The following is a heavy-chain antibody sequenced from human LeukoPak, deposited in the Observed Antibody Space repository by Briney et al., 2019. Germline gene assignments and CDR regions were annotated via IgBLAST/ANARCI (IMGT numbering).Heavy chain of an antibody. CDR3: AKAGYYDSSGYYTAAYYFDY. CDR2: ISGSGGST. CDR1: GFTFSSYA. Sequence: GGSLRLSCAVSGFTFSSYAMIWVRQAPGKGLEWVSAISGSGGSTYYADSVKGRFTISRDNSKNTLYLQMNSLRAEDTAVYYCAKAGYYDSSGYYTAAYYFDYWGQGTLVTVSS. J-gene: IGHJ4*02. V-gene: IGHV3-23*01. D-gene: IGHD3-22*01.